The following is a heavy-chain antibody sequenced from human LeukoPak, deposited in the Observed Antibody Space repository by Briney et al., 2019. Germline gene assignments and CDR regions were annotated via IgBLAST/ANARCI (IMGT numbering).Heavy chain of an antibody. J-gene: IGHJ4*02. CDR3: ARGAGYNYPYYFDY. CDR2: IYGGGNI. V-gene: IGHV3-53*01. CDR1: GFTVSSNY. Sequence: GGSLRLSCAASGFTVSSNYMNWVRQAPGKGLEWVSVIYGGGNIYYADSVKGRFTISRDNSENTLYLQMNSLRAEDTAVYYCARGAGYNYPYYFDYWGQGTLVTVSS. D-gene: IGHD5-24*01.